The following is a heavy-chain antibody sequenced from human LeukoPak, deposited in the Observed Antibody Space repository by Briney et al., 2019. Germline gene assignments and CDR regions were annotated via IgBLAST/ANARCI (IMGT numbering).Heavy chain of an antibody. V-gene: IGHV3-48*03. CDR3: ARITVVITYFDY. CDR2: ISSGGSTI. J-gene: IGHJ4*02. CDR1: GFTFSSYE. Sequence: GGSLRLSCAASGFTFSSYEMGWVRQAPGKGLEWVSYISSGGSTIYYADSVKGRFTISRDNAKNSLYLQMNSLIAEDTAVYYCARITVVITYFDYWGQGALVTVSS. D-gene: IGHD3-22*01.